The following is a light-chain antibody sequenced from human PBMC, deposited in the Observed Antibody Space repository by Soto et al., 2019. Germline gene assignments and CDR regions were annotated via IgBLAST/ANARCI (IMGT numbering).Light chain of an antibody. V-gene: IGKV3-20*01. CDR1: QSLRNNY. CDR2: SAS. J-gene: IGKJ4*01. CDR3: QQFNNSPLT. Sequence: EIVLTQAAGTLSLSPGERATLSCRASQSLRNNYLAWYQQKPGQTPRLLIHSASSRATGIPDRFSGSGSGTDFTLTISRLEPEDFAVYYCQQFNNSPLTFGGGTKVDIK.